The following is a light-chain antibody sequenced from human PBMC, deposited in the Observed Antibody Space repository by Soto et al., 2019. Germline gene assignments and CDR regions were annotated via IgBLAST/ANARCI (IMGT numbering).Light chain of an antibody. V-gene: IGKV3-11*01. CDR1: QSVSSY. CDR2: DAS. Sequence: EIVLTQSPATLSLSPGESATLSCRASQSVSSYLAWYQQKPGQAPRLLIYDASNRATGIPARFSGSGSGTDFTLTISSLEPEDFAVYYCQQFSNYPLTFGGGTKVDI. J-gene: IGKJ4*01. CDR3: QQFSNYPLT.